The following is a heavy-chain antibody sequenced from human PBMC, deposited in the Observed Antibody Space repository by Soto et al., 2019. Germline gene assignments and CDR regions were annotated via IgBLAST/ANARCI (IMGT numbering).Heavy chain of an antibody. CDR3: ARAYTGRLPRRADYYYAMDV. J-gene: IGHJ6*02. Sequence: PGGSLRLSCATSGFTLSNFDMHWVRQVPGKGLEWVSAIGAARDPYYLGSVKGRFTISRENAKNSVYLQMNDLRAGDSAVYYCARAYTGRLPRRADYYYAMDVWGQGTTVTVSS. CDR2: IGAARDP. V-gene: IGHV3-13*05. D-gene: IGHD2-2*02. CDR1: GFTLSNFD.